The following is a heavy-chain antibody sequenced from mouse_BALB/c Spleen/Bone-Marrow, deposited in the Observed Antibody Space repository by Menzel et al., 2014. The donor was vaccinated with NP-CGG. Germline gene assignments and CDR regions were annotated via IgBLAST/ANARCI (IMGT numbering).Heavy chain of an antibody. Sequence: VQLKESGAELVRSGASVKLSCTASGFNIKGYYMHWVKQRPEQGLEWIGWIDPENGDTEYVPKFQGKATMTADTSSNTAYLQLSSLTSEDTAVYYCNAHITTVSYWGQGTTLTVSS. V-gene: IGHV14-4*02. J-gene: IGHJ2*01. D-gene: IGHD1-1*01. CDR3: NAHITTVSY. CDR1: GFNIKGYY. CDR2: IDPENGDT.